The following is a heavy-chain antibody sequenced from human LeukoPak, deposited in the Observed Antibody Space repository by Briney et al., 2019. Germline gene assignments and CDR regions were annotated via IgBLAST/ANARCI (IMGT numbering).Heavy chain of an antibody. J-gene: IGHJ6*02. CDR3: ARAYYYDSSGYYYYYYYGMDV. Sequence: QPGGSLRLSCAASGFTFSSYAMHWVRQAPGKGLEWVAVISYDGSNKYYADSMKGRFTISRDNSKNTLYLQMNSLRAEDTAVYYCARAYYYDSSGYYYYYYYGMDVWGQGTTVTVSS. CDR2: ISYDGSNK. V-gene: IGHV3-30-3*01. D-gene: IGHD3-22*01. CDR1: GFTFSSYA.